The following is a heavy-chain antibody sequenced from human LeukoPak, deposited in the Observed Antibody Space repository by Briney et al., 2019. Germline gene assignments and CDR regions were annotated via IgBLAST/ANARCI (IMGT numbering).Heavy chain of an antibody. CDR3: ASHGYYDSSVGSLDY. D-gene: IGHD3-22*01. J-gene: IGHJ4*02. CDR1: GGSISSSSYY. V-gene: IGHV4-39*01. CDR2: IYYSGST. Sequence: SETLSLTCTVSGGSISSSSYYWGWIRQPPGKGLEWIGSIYYSGSTYYNPSLKSRVTISVDTSKNQFSLKLRSVTAADTAVYYCASHGYYDSSVGSLDYWGQGTLVTVSS.